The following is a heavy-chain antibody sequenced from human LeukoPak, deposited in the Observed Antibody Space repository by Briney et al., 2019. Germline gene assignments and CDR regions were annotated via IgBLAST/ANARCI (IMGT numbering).Heavy chain of an antibody. V-gene: IGHV5-51*01. CDR3: ARHIGYSAWNPDY. D-gene: IGHD5-12*01. CDR1: GYSFTSYW. J-gene: IGHJ4*02. Sequence: GESLKISRKASGYSFTSYWIGWVRQMPGKGLEWMGIIYPYDSDTRYSPSFQGQVTISADKSISTAYLQWSNLKASDTAMYYCARHIGYSAWNPDYWGQGTLVTVSS. CDR2: IYPYDSDT.